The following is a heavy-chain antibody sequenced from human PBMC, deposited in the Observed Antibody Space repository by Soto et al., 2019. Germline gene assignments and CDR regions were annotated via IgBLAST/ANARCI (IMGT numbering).Heavy chain of an antibody. J-gene: IGHJ5*02. CDR2: INSDGSST. CDR1: GFTFSSYW. V-gene: IGHV3-74*01. CDR3: ARGDGKYNWFDP. Sequence: VGSLRLSCAASGFTFSSYWMHWVRQAPGKGLVWVSRINSDGSSTSYADSVKGRFTISRDNAKNTLYLQMNSLRAEDTAVYYCARGDGKYNWFDPWGQGTLVTVSS. D-gene: IGHD3-16*01.